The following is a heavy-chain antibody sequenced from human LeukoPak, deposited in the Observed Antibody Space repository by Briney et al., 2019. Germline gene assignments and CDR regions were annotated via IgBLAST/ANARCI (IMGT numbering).Heavy chain of an antibody. V-gene: IGHV5-51*01. J-gene: IGHJ6*03. CDR1: GYSFSSYW. CDR2: IYPGDSDT. Sequence: GESLQISCKGSGYSFSSYWIGWVRPMPGKGLEWMGIIYPGDSDTRYSPSFQGQVIISADKSISTAYLQWSSLQASDTAMYYCARLRLMYYYGSGARYYYYYYYMDVWGKGTTVTISS. D-gene: IGHD3-10*01. CDR3: ARLRLMYYYGSGARYYYYYYYMDV.